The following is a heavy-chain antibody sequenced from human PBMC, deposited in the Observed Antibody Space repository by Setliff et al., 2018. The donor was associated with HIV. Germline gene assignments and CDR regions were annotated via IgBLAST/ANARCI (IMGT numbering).Heavy chain of an antibody. Sequence: ASVKVSCKASGYTFTNYGISWVRQAPGQGLEWMGWISAYDGSTNYAQKFQGRVTMTTVTSTSTAYMELRSLRSDDTAVYYCARLSIPAYYYMDVWGKGTTVTVSS. CDR3: ARLSIPAYYYMDV. V-gene: IGHV1-18*01. CDR1: GYTFTNYG. CDR2: ISAYDGST. J-gene: IGHJ6*03. D-gene: IGHD2-21*01.